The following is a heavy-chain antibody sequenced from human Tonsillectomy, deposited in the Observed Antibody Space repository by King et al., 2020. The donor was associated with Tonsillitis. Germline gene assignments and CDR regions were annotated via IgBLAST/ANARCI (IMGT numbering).Heavy chain of an antibody. J-gene: IGHJ4*02. D-gene: IGHD6-13*01. CDR1: GYSFTDSW. Sequence: QLVQSGAEVKKPGESLRISCRGSGYSFTDSWIGWVRQMPGKGLEWMGIIYPGDSDTRYSPSFRSQVTISADKSITTVYLQWSSLRASDTAIYYCATLRGSSWHAPGVYWGKGTLVTVSS. V-gene: IGHV5-51*01. CDR3: ATLRGSSWHAPGVY. CDR2: IYPGDSDT.